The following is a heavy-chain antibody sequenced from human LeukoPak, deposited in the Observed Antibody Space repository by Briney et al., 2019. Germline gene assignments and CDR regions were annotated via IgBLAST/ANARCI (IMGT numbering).Heavy chain of an antibody. V-gene: IGHV3-21*05. D-gene: IGHD5-18*01. Sequence: NPGGSLRLSCAASGFTFSSYSMSWIRQAPGKGLERVSYISSSSSYTNYADSVKGRFTISRDNAKNSLYLQMNSLRAEDTAVYYCARCVDTAIGFAFDIWGQGTMVTVSS. J-gene: IGHJ3*02. CDR2: ISSSSSYT. CDR3: ARCVDTAIGFAFDI. CDR1: GFTFSSYS.